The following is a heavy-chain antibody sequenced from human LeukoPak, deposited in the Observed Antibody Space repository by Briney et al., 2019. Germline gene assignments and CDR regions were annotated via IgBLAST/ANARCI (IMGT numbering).Heavy chain of an antibody. J-gene: IGHJ4*02. D-gene: IGHD3-16*02. V-gene: IGHV3-48*01. CDR2: IDSSSSTI. CDR3: VRDRGISFYFDY. CDR1: GLTFSNYD. Sequence: GGSLRLSCAASGLTFSNYDMNWVRQAPGKGLEWVSYIDSSSSTIYYADSVKGRFTVSRDNAKNSLDLQMNSLRADDTAVYYCVRDRGISFYFDYWGQGTLVTVSS.